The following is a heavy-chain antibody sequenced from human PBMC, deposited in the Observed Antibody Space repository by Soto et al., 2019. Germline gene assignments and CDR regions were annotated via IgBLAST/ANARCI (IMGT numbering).Heavy chain of an antibody. V-gene: IGHV3-13*04. D-gene: IGHD3-22*01. CDR2: IGTTGDT. CDR1: GFTFSSYD. CDR3: ARAIGPTLFDY. Sequence: GSLRPACSASGFTFSSYDMHWVRQGTGKGLEWVSAIGTTGDTYYAGSVKGRFTISRENAKNSLYLQMNSLRAGDTAIYFCARAIGPTLFDYWGQGTLVTVYS. J-gene: IGHJ4*02.